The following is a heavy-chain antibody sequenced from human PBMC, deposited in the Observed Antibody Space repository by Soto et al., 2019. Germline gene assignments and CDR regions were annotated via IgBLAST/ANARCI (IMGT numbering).Heavy chain of an antibody. Sequence: GVSLKISCKGSGYSFTSYWIAWVRQMPGKGLEWMGIIFPSDSDTRYSPFFQGQVTISADRSTSTVFLQWASLKASDTAVYFCARKDKSGYFNWFDPWGQGTLVTVSS. D-gene: IGHD3-22*01. CDR3: ARKDKSGYFNWFDP. CDR2: IFPSDSDT. J-gene: IGHJ5*02. CDR1: GYSFTSYW. V-gene: IGHV5-51*01.